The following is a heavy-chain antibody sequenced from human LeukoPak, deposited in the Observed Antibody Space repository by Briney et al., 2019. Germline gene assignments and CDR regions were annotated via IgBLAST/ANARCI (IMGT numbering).Heavy chain of an antibody. V-gene: IGHV4-31*03. CDR3: ARRTIDWGRSYYFDY. J-gene: IGHJ4*02. CDR2: IYYSGST. CDR1: GGSISSGGYY. D-gene: IGHD3-9*01. Sequence: PSQTLSLTCTVSGGSISSGGYYWSWIRQHPGKGLEWIGYIYYSGSTYYNPSLKSRVTISVDTSKNQFSLKLSSVTAADTAVYYCARRTIDWGRSYYFDYWGQGTLVTVSS.